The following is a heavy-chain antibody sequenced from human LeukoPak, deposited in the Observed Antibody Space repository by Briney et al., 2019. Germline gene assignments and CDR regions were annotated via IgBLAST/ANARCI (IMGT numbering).Heavy chain of an antibody. D-gene: IGHD5-18*01. V-gene: IGHV4-34*01. CDR3: ARGFTLVTGMDV. CDR2: INHSGST. Sequence: SETLSLTWAVYGGSFSGYYWSWIRQPPGKGLEWIGEINHSGSTNYNPSLKSRVTISVDTSKNQFSLKLSSVTAADTAVYYCARGFTLVTGMDVWGQGTTVTVSS. CDR1: GGSFSGYY. J-gene: IGHJ6*02.